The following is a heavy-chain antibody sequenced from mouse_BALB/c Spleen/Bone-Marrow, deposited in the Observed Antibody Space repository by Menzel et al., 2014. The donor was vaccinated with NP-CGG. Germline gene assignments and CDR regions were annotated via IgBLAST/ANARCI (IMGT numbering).Heavy chain of an antibody. CDR2: INSNGGST. J-gene: IGHJ2*01. Sequence: EVKLVESGGGLVQPGGSLKLSCAASGFTFSSYGMSWVRQTPDKRLELVATINSNGGSTYYPDSVKGRFTISRDNAKNTLYLQMSSLKSEDTAMYYCARDSNDYWAKAPLSQSPQ. CDR3: ARDSNDY. V-gene: IGHV5-6-3*01. CDR1: GFTFSSYG.